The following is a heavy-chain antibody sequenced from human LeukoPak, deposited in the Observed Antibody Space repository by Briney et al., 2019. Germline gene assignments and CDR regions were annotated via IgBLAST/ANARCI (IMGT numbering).Heavy chain of an antibody. V-gene: IGHV3-48*01. CDR2: ISSSSSTI. D-gene: IGHD3-22*01. CDR1: GFTFSSYS. Sequence: PGGSLRLSCAASGFTFSSYSMNWVRQAPGKGLEWVSYISSSSSTIYYADSVKGRFTISRDNSKNTLYLQMNSLRAEDTAVYYCAKVGDSSGYEYWGQGTLVTVSS. J-gene: IGHJ4*02. CDR3: AKVGDSSGYEY.